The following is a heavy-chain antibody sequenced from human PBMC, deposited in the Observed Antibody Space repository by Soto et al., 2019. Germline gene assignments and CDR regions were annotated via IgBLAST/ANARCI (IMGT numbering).Heavy chain of an antibody. CDR3: ARDVTQGIPLSNWFDP. D-gene: IGHD6-13*01. J-gene: IGHJ5*02. V-gene: IGHV3-30-3*01. CDR1: GFTFSSYA. Sequence: PGGSVRLSCAASGFTFSSYAMHWVRQAPGKGLEWVAVISYDGSNKYYADSVKGRFTISRDNSKNTLYLQMNSLRAEDTAVYYCARDVTQGIPLSNWFDPWGQGTLVTVSS. CDR2: ISYDGSNK.